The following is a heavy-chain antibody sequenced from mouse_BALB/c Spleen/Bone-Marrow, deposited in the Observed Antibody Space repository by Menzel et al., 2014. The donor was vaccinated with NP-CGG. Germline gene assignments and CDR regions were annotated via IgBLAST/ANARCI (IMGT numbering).Heavy chain of an antibody. CDR3: TRARPGGFAY. CDR2: INPSNGGP. CDR1: GYTFTNYY. Sequence: QVQLQQPGAELVKPGASVKLSCKASGYTFTNYYMYWVKQRPGQGLEWIGEINPSNGGPNFNEKFKSKATLTVDKSSSTAYMQLSSLTSEGSAVYYCTRARPGGFAYWGQGTLVTVSA. V-gene: IGHV1S81*02. D-gene: IGHD4-1*01. J-gene: IGHJ3*01.